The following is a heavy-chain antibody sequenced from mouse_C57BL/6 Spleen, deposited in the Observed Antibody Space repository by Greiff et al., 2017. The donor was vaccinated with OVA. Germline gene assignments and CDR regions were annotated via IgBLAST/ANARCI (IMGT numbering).Heavy chain of an antibody. CDR1: GYTFTSYW. J-gene: IGHJ4*01. CDR2: IHPNSGST. Sequence: VQLQQPGAELVKPGASVKLSCKASGYTFTSYWMHWVKQRPGQGLEWIGMIHPNSGSTNYNETFKSQATLTVDKSSSTAYMQLSSLTSEDSAVYYCARWHYAMDYWGQGTSVTVSS. V-gene: IGHV1-64*01. CDR3: ARWHYAMDY.